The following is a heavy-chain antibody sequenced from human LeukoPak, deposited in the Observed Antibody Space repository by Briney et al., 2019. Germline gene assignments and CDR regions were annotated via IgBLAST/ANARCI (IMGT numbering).Heavy chain of an antibody. Sequence: GGSLRLSCAASGFTVSSNYMSWVHQAPGKGLEWVSVIYSGGSTYYADSVKGRFTISRDNSKNTLYLQMNSLRAEDTAVYYCARADVYSGSYYFDYWGQGTLVTVSS. D-gene: IGHD1-26*01. J-gene: IGHJ4*02. CDR2: IYSGGST. V-gene: IGHV3-66*01. CDR1: GFTVSSNY. CDR3: ARADVYSGSYYFDY.